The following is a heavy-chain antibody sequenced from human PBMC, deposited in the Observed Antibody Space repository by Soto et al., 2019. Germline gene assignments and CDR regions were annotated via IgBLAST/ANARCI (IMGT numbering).Heavy chain of an antibody. CDR2: IWYDGSNK. J-gene: IGHJ5*02. D-gene: IGHD2-2*02. CDR3: ARDGGYCSGTSCYTVGNWFDP. CDR1: GFTFSSYG. Sequence: PGGSLRLACAASGFTFSSYGMHWVRQAPGKGLEWVAVIWYDGSNKYYADSVKGRFTISRDNSKNTLYLQMNSLRAEDTAVYYCARDGGYCSGTSCYTVGNWFDPWGQGTLVTVSS. V-gene: IGHV3-33*01.